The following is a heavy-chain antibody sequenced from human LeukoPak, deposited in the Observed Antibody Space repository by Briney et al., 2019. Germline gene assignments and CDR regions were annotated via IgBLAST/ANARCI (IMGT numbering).Heavy chain of an antibody. CDR3: ARRRDILTGPFGY. CDR1: GGSFSGYY. J-gene: IGHJ4*02. D-gene: IGHD3-9*01. Sequence: SETLSLTCAVYGGSFSGYYWSWIRQPPGKGLEWIGEINHSGSSNYNPSLKSRVTISVDTSKHQFSLKLTSVTAADTAVYYCARRRDILTGPFGYWGQGTLVTVSS. CDR2: INHSGSS. V-gene: IGHV4-34*01.